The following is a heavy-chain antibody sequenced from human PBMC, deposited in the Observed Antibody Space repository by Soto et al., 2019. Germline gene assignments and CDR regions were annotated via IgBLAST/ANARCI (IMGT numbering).Heavy chain of an antibody. CDR2: ISGSGGST. V-gene: IGHV3-23*01. Sequence: GGSLRLSCAASGFTFSSYAMSWVRQAPGKGLEWVSAISGSGGSTYYADSVKGRFTISRDNAKNTAYLQMNSLGAEDTAVYYCVRVASGTYNWFDPWGQGALVTVSS. CDR1: GFTFSSYA. D-gene: IGHD1-26*01. CDR3: VRVASGTYNWFDP. J-gene: IGHJ5*02.